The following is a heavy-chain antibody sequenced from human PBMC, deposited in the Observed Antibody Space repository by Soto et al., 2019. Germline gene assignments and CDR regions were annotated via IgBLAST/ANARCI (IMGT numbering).Heavy chain of an antibody. V-gene: IGHV4-39*01. J-gene: IGHJ4*02. CDR1: GGSISSSSYY. CDR2: IYYSGST. CDR3: ARVGALWFGEGGDY. Sequence: QLQLQESGPGLVKPSETLSLTCTVSGGSISSSSYYWGWIRQPPGKGLEWIGSIYYSGSTYYNPSLKGRATISVDTSKNQFSLKLGSVTAADTALYYCARVGALWFGEGGDYWGQGTLVTVSS. D-gene: IGHD3-10*01.